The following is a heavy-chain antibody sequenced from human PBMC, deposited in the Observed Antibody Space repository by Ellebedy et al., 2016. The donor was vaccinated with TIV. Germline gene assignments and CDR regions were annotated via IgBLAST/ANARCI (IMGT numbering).Heavy chain of an antibody. Sequence: GESLKISCAASGFTFSSYAMHWVRQIPGKGLEWVAVISYDGSNEFYADSVKGRFTISRDNSKNTLYLQMNSLRADDTAVYYCAKLFSSSRYRVRDYWGQGTLVTVSS. D-gene: IGHD6-13*01. CDR3: AKLFSSSRYRVRDY. CDR2: ISYDGSNE. J-gene: IGHJ4*02. V-gene: IGHV3-30-3*02. CDR1: GFTFSSYA.